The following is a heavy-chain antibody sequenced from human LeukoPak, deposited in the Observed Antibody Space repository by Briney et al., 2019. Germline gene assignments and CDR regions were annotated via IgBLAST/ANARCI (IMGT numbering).Heavy chain of an antibody. D-gene: IGHD6-19*01. CDR2: IYHSGST. J-gene: IGHJ6*03. Sequence: PSETLSLTCAVSGYSISSGYYWGWIRQPPGKGLEWIGSIYHSGSTYYNPSLKSRVTISVDTSKNQFSLKLSSVTAADTAVYYCASSGWADYYYYMDVWGKGTTVTVSS. V-gene: IGHV4-38-2*01. CDR3: ASSGWADYYYYMDV. CDR1: GYSISSGYY.